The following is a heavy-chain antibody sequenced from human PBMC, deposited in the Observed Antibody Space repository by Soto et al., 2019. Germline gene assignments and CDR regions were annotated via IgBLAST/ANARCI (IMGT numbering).Heavy chain of an antibody. V-gene: IGHV3-72*01. Sequence: EVQLAESGGGLVQPGGSLRLSCAASGFTFSNHYMDWVRQPPGKGLEWVGRIRNKAKSYTTDYAASVKGRFTISRDDSKNFLYLQMNSLKTEDTAVYYCTRGDCSDTTCRFDSWCQGPLVNGSS. CDR1: GFTFSNHY. CDR3: TRGDCSDTTCRFDS. CDR2: IRNKAKSYTT. D-gene: IGHD2-2*01. J-gene: IGHJ4*02.